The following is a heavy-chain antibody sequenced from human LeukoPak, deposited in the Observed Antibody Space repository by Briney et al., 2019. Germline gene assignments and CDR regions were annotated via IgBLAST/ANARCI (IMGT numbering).Heavy chain of an antibody. CDR1: GFIFSHYG. D-gene: IGHD4-11*01. CDR3: AKDAQRGFDYSNSLEY. Sequence: GRSLRLSCAASGFIFSHYGMHWVRQAPCKGLEWVAVIWHDGSSKYYADSVKGRFTISRDNSENTVYLQMNSLRAEDTAVYYCAKDAQRGFDYSNSLEYWGQGDLVTVSP. J-gene: IGHJ4*02. CDR2: IWHDGSSK. V-gene: IGHV3-33*06.